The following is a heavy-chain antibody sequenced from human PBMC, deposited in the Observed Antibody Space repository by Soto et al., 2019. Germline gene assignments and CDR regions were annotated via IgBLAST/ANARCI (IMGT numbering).Heavy chain of an antibody. CDR2: ISSSSSTM. J-gene: IGHJ4*02. Sequence: PGGSLRLSCVTSGFTFSSYGMNWVRQAPGKGLEWVSYISSSSSTMSYADSVKGRLTISRDNARNSLYLQMNSLRAEDTAMYYCARGGAARPDYWGQGTLVNVSS. CDR1: GFTFSSYG. CDR3: ARGGAARPDY. V-gene: IGHV3-48*01.